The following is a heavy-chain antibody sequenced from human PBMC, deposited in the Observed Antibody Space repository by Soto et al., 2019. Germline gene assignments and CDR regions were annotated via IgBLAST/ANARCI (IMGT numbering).Heavy chain of an antibody. CDR1: GFTFSNYA. CDR2: ISDGYDGP. CDR3: EIGGIGRAPVLGY. Sequence: EVQLLESGGDLVQPGGSLRLSCAASGFTFSNYALTWVRQAPGKGLEWISSISDGYDGPYYADSVKGRFILSRDNSRDTLCLQMNNLRADDTAVYYFEIGGIGRAPVLGYWGQRTLVTVSS. J-gene: IGHJ4*02. D-gene: IGHD2-8*01. V-gene: IGHV3-23*01.